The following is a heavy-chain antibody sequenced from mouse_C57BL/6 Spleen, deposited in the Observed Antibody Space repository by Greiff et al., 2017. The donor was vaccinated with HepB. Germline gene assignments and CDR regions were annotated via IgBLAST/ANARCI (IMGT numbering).Heavy chain of an antibody. CDR3: ARGAQAFAY. D-gene: IGHD3-2*02. J-gene: IGHJ3*01. Sequence: EVQLQQSGPELVKPGASVKISCKASGYTFTDYYMNWVKQSHGKSLEWIGDINPNNGGTSYNQKFKGKATLTVDKSSSTAYMELRSLTSEDSAVYYCARGAQAFAYWGQGTLVTVSA. V-gene: IGHV1-26*01. CDR1: GYTFTDYY. CDR2: INPNNGGT.